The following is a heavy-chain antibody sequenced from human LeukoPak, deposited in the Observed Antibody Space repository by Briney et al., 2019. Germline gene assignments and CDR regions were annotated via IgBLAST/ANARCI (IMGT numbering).Heavy chain of an antibody. V-gene: IGHV1-69*13. Sequence: SVKVSCKASGGTFSSYAISWVRQAPGQGLEWMGGIIPIFGTANYAQKFQGRVTITADESTSTAYMELSSLRSEDTAVYYCARIAVAAGRYFQHWGQGTLVTVSS. J-gene: IGHJ1*01. CDR2: IIPIFGTA. D-gene: IGHD6-19*01. CDR3: ARIAVAAGRYFQH. CDR1: GGTFSSYA.